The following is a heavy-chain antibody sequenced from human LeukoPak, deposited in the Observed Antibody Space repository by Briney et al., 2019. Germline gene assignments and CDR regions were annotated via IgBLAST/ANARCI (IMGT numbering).Heavy chain of an antibody. D-gene: IGHD3-10*01. CDR2: IYTSGST. Sequence: SQTLSLTCTVSGGSISSGSYYWSWIRQPAGKGLEWIGRIYTSGSTNYNPSLKSRVTISVDTSKNQFSLKLSSVTAADTAVYYCARDLYYYGSGSYVGLDYWGQGTLATVSS. CDR1: GGSISSGSYY. V-gene: IGHV4-61*02. CDR3: ARDLYYYGSGSYVGLDY. J-gene: IGHJ4*02.